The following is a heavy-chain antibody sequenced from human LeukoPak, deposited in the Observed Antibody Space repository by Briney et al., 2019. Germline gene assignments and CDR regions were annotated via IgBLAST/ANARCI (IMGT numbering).Heavy chain of an antibody. Sequence: SVKVSCKASGGTFSSYAISWVRQAPGQGLEWMGGIIPIFGTTNYAQKFQDRVTITADKSTSTAYMELSSLRSEDTAVYYCASVVGLTGYSSSWYSGYYYYMDVWGKGTTVTVSS. D-gene: IGHD6-13*01. J-gene: IGHJ6*03. CDR1: GGTFSSYA. V-gene: IGHV1-69*06. CDR3: ASVVGLTGYSSSWYSGYYYYMDV. CDR2: IIPIFGTT.